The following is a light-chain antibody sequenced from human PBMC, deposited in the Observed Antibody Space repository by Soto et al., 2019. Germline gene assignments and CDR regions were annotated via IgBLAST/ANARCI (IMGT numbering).Light chain of an antibody. Sequence: DIQMTQSPSTLSASVGDRVTITCRASQSISSWLAWYQQKPGKAPKLLIYDASSLESGVPSRFSGSGSGTEFTLTISSLQPDYFATYYCKQYNSYSTFGQGTKVEIK. J-gene: IGKJ1*01. V-gene: IGKV1-5*01. CDR1: QSISSW. CDR2: DAS. CDR3: KQYNSYST.